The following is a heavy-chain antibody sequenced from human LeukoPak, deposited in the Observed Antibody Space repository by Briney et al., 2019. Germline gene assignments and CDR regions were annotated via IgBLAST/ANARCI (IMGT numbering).Heavy chain of an antibody. Sequence: GGSLRLSCAASGFTFSSYGMHWVRQAPGKGLEWVAVMSYDGSNKYYADSVKGRFTISRDNSKNTLYLQMNSLRAEDTAVYYCAKTSRGSGWYFDYWGQGTLVTVSS. J-gene: IGHJ4*02. CDR3: AKTSRGSGWYFDY. CDR2: MSYDGSNK. CDR1: GFTFSSYG. V-gene: IGHV3-30*18. D-gene: IGHD6-19*01.